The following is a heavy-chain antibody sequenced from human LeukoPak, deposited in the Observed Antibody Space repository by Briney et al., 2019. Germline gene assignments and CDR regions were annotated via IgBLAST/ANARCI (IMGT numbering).Heavy chain of an antibody. CDR3: ARDDPSEVGPTDFDY. V-gene: IGHV3-7*01. D-gene: IGHD1-26*01. CDR2: IKQDGSEK. CDR1: EFTFSTYW. J-gene: IGHJ4*02. Sequence: GGSLRLSCAASEFTFSTYWMTWVRQAPGKGLEWVANIKQDGSEKYYVDSAKGRFTISRDNAKNSMYLQMNSLRVEDTAVYYCARDDPSEVGPTDFDYWGQGTLVTVSS.